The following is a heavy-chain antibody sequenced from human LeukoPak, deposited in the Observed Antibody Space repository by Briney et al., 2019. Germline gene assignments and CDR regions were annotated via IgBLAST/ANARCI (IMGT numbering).Heavy chain of an antibody. CDR1: GGSITSSNW. CDR2: IYHSGST. D-gene: IGHD1-7*01. V-gene: IGHV4-4*02. CDR3: ATVVVNWNYLNY. Sequence: PSETLSLTCAVSGGSITSSNWWSWVRQPPGKGLEWIGEIYHSGSTNYNPSLKSRVTISVDTSKNQFSLNLISVTAADTAVYYCATVVVNWNYLNYWGQGTLVTVSS. J-gene: IGHJ4*02.